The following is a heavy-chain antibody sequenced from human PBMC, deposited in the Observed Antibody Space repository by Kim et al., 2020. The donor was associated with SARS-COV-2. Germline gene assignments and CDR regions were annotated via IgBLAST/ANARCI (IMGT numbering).Heavy chain of an antibody. J-gene: IGHJ4*02. D-gene: IGHD4-17*01. V-gene: IGHV3-23*01. Sequence: TYDPDYVQARFTIARDNSKKPVYLQMNSLRAEDTAVYYCAKDAGRLRHFDYWGQGTLVTVSS. CDR2: T. CDR3: AKDAGRLRHFDY.